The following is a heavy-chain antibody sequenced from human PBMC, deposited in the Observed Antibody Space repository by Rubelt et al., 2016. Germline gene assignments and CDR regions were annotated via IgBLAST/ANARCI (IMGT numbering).Heavy chain of an antibody. Sequence: QVQLQESGPGLVKPSETLSLTCTVSDDSISSYYWSWIRQPLGKGLEWIGSIYYSGSTYYNPSLKSRVTISVDTSKNQFSLKLSSVTAADTAVYYCARGGMIVVVMTPSDAFDIWGQGTMVTVSS. V-gene: IGHV4-38-2*02. CDR2: IYYSGST. CDR1: DDSISSYY. CDR3: ARGGMIVVVMTPSDAFDI. J-gene: IGHJ3*02. D-gene: IGHD3-22*01.